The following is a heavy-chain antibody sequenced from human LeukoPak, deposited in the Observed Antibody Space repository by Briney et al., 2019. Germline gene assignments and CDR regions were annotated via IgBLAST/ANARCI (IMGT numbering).Heavy chain of an antibody. CDR1: GITLSNYG. CDR2: IGGSGGRT. J-gene: IGHJ4*02. V-gene: IGHV3-23*01. D-gene: IGHD3-10*01. CDR3: AKRGVVIRVVLVGFHKEAYYFDS. Sequence: GGSLRLSCAVSGITLSNYGMSWVRQALGKGLEWVAGIGGSGGRTNYADSVKGRFAISRDSPKNTLYLQMNSLRAEDTAVYFCAKRGVVIRVVLVGFHKEAYYFDSWGQGALVTVSS.